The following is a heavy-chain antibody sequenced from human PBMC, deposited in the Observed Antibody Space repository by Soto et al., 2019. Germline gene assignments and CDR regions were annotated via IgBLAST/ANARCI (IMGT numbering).Heavy chain of an antibody. CDR1: GGSISSYY. CDR3: ARSVAAAFTFDP. Sequence: SETLSLTCTVSGGSISSYYGSWIRQPPGKGLEWIGYIYYSGSTNYNPSLKSRVTISVDTSKNQFSLKLSSVTAADTAVYYCARSVAAAFTFDPWGQGTLVTVSS. V-gene: IGHV4-59*01. J-gene: IGHJ5*02. D-gene: IGHD6-13*01. CDR2: IYYSGST.